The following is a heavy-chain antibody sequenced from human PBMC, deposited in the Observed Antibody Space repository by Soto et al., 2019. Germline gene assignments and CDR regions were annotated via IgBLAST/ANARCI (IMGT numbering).Heavy chain of an antibody. CDR1: GFTVSSNY. D-gene: IGHD1-1*01. Sequence: GGSLRLSCAASGFTVSSNYMSWVRQAPGKGLEWVSVIYSGGSTYYADSVKGRFTISRHNSKNTLYLQMNSLRAEDTAVYYCARVRTNEKYYYYYMDVWGKGTTVTVSS. J-gene: IGHJ6*03. CDR3: ARVRTNEKYYYYYMDV. V-gene: IGHV3-53*04. CDR2: IYSGGST.